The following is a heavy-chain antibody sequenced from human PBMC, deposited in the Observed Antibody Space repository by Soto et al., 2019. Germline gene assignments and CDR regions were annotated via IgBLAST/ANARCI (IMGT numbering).Heavy chain of an antibody. CDR1: GGTFSSYA. Sequence: QVPLVQSGAEVKKPGSSVTVSCKASGGTFSSYAIHWVRQAPGQGLEWMGGIIPMYGPAKYAQRFQGRVTITADESTTTVYMELTSLTSQDTTVYYCARVTSMVRGVIDNWFDAWCHGTLVTVSS. CDR2: IIPMYGPA. CDR3: ARVTSMVRGVIDNWFDA. J-gene: IGHJ5*01. V-gene: IGHV1-69*01. D-gene: IGHD3-10*01.